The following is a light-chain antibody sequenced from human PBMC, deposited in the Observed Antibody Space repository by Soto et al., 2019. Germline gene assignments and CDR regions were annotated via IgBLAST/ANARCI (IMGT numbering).Light chain of an antibody. CDR1: SSDVGTYKY. CDR2: EVS. Sequence: QSALTQPPSASGSPGQSVTITCTGTSSDVGTYKYVSWYQQHPGKAPKRMIYEVSKRPSGVPDRFSGSKSGNTASLTVSGLQAEDAAAYYCSSSANNNIFKFVFGHWTMGTV. V-gene: IGLV2-8*01. J-gene: IGLJ1*01. CDR3: SSSANNNIFKFV.